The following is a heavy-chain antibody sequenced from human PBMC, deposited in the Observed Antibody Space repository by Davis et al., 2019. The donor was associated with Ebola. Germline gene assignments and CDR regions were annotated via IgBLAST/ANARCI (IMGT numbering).Heavy chain of an antibody. CDR3: ASYGGGRPNSFYYGMDV. CDR1: GYTFTSYA. D-gene: IGHD3-16*01. V-gene: IGHV7-4-1*02. J-gene: IGHJ6*04. Sequence: ASVQVSCKASGYTFTSYAMNWVRQAPGQGLEWMGWINTNTGNPTYAQGFTGRFVFSLDTSVSTAYLQISSLKAEDTAVYYCASYGGGRPNSFYYGMDVWGNGTTVTVS. CDR2: INTNTGNP.